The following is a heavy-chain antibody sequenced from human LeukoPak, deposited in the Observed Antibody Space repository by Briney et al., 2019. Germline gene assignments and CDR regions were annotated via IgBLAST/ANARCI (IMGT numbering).Heavy chain of an antibody. V-gene: IGHV4-4*02. D-gene: IGHD3-16*01. CDR3: ARDSRGGGPDFDY. CDR2: IYHSGST. J-gene: IGHJ4*02. Sequence: SETLSLTCAVSGGSISSSNWWSWVRQPPGKGLEWIGEIYHSGSTNYNPSLKSRVTISIDASRNQFSLKLSSVTAADTAVYYCARDSRGGGPDFDYWGQGTLVTVSS. CDR1: GGSISSSNW.